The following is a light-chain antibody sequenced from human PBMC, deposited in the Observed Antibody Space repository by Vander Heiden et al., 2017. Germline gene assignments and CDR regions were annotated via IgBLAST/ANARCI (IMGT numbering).Light chain of an antibody. Sequence: QSVLTQPPSVSGAPGQRVTISCTGSSSNIGAGYDVHWYQQFPGPAPKLLIYANSRRPSGVPDRFSASRSGTSASLAITGLQADDEADYYCQSYDSSLSASGVFGGGTKVIVL. CDR2: ANS. CDR1: SSNIGAGYD. V-gene: IGLV1-40*01. J-gene: IGLJ2*01. CDR3: QSYDSSLSASGV.